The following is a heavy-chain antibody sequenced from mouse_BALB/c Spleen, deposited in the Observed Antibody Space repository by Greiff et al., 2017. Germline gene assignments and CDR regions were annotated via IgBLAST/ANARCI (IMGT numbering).Heavy chain of an antibody. CDR1: GFNIKDYY. V-gene: IGHV14-1*02. Sequence: EVKLVESGAELVRPGALVKLSCKASGFNIKDYYMHWVKQRPEQGLEWIGWIDPENGNTIYDPKFQGKASITADTSSNTAYLQLSSLTSEDTAVYYCARYTIAYAMDYWGQGTSVTVSS. J-gene: IGHJ4*01. CDR2: IDPENGNT. CDR3: ARYTIAYAMDY.